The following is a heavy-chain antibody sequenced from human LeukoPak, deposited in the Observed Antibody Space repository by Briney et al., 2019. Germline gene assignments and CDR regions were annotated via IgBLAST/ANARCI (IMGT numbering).Heavy chain of an antibody. Sequence: PGGSLRLSCAASGFTFSNYAMTWVRQAPGKGLEWVSGISGSGSSTYYADSVKGRFTISRDNSKNTLYLQMNSLRAEDTAVYYCAKGHVTMIVVISPIDYWGQGTLVTVPS. D-gene: IGHD3-22*01. CDR1: GFTFSNYA. CDR3: AKGHVTMIVVISPIDY. J-gene: IGHJ4*02. V-gene: IGHV3-23*01. CDR2: ISGSGSST.